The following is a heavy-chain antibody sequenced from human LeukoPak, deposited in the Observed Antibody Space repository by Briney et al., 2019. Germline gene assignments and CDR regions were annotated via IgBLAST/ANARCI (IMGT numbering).Heavy chain of an antibody. CDR2: IYHSGST. J-gene: IGHJ3*02. Sequence: SETLSLTCTVSGYSISSGYFWGWIRQPPGKGLEWIGSIYHSGSTYYNPSLKSRVTISVDTSKNQFSLKLSSVTAADTAVYYCAREGCSSTSCSDAFDIWGQGTMVTVSS. V-gene: IGHV4-38-2*02. CDR3: AREGCSSTSCSDAFDI. CDR1: GYSISSGYF. D-gene: IGHD2-2*01.